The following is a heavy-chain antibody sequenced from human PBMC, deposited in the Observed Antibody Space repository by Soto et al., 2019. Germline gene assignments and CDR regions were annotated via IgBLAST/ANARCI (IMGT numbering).Heavy chain of an antibody. CDR2: ISYGGSNK. D-gene: IGHD1-26*01. Sequence: QVQLVESGGGVVQPGRSLRLSCAASGFTFSSYGMHWVRQAPGKGLEWVAVISYGGSNKYYADSVKGRFTISRDNSKNTLYLQMNSLRAEDTAVYYCAKDREWGDMSEDYFDYWGQGTLVTVSS. J-gene: IGHJ4*02. V-gene: IGHV3-30*18. CDR3: AKDREWGDMSEDYFDY. CDR1: GFTFSSYG.